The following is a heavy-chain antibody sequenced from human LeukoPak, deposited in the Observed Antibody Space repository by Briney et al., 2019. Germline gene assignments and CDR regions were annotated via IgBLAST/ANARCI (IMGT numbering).Heavy chain of an antibody. CDR1: GGSISSGDYY. Sequence: SETLSLTCTVSGGSISSGDYYRSWIRQPPGKGLEWIGYIYYSGSTYYNPSLKSRVTISVDTSKNQFSLKLSSVTAADTAVYYCARNFADAFDIWGQGTMVTVSS. V-gene: IGHV4-30-4*08. CDR3: ARNFADAFDI. CDR2: IYYSGST. J-gene: IGHJ3*02.